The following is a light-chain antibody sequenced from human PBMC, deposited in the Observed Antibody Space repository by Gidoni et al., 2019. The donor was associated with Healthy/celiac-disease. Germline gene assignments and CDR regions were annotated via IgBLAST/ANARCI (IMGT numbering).Light chain of an antibody. CDR3: SSYAGSNNLGV. V-gene: IGLV2-8*01. Sequence: QSALTQPPSASGSPGQSVTIPCTGTSSDVGGYNYVSCYQQHPGKAPKLMIYEVNKRPLGGPDRFSGSKSGNTASLTVSGLQAEDEGDYYCSSYAGSNNLGVFGGGTKLTVL. CDR1: SSDVGGYNY. CDR2: EVN. J-gene: IGLJ3*02.